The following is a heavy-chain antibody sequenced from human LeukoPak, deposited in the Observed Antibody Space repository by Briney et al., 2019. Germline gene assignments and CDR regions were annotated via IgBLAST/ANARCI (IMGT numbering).Heavy chain of an antibody. CDR3: ARGEGGRFGPGTYLL. V-gene: IGHV4-59*01. Sequence: SETLSLKCLVSGGFRNDTFWSWIRQSQGKVLEWVADISDTGRSYYSPFLKSRVSISLDTSKSHFSLTLDSVTAADTAVYFCARGEGGRFGPGTYLLWGQGTLVTVSS. J-gene: IGHJ4*02. CDR2: ISDTGRS. CDR1: GGFRNDTF. D-gene: IGHD3-10*01.